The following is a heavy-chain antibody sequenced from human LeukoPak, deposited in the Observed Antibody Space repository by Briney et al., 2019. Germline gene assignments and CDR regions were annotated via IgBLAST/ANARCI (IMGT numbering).Heavy chain of an antibody. J-gene: IGHJ5*01. CDR2: IRSRPFGATT. V-gene: IGHV3-49*04. CDR1: GFTFVDEA. Sequence: GGSLRLPCSASGFTFVDEAINWVRQAPGKGLEWVGFIRSRPFGATTEYAASVRGRFSISRDDSETIAYLQMNSLKTEDTAVYYCTRGRVTSLDSWGQGTLVTVSS. D-gene: IGHD2-21*02. CDR3: TRGRVTSLDS.